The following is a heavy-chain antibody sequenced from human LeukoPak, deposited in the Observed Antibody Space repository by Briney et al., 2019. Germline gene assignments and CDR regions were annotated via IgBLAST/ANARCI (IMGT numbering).Heavy chain of an antibody. CDR1: GASITSGRYY. V-gene: IGHV4-39*02. CDR3: AAGGDDAKAGY. CDR2: IHYSGTPT. J-gene: IGHJ4*02. Sequence: SHTLSLTCSVYGASITSGRYYWGWMRQAPGKGLEWIGTIHYSGTPTFYNPSLESRVSLFSDTSRNDFSLRLRSVTAADTAVYYCAAGGDDAKAGYWGQGTLVTVSS. D-gene: IGHD3-16*01.